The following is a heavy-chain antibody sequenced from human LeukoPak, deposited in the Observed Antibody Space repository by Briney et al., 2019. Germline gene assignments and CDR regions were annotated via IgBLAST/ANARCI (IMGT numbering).Heavy chain of an antibody. CDR2: IYYSGST. V-gene: IGHV4-59*01. CDR3: ARVSTREYYFDY. D-gene: IGHD5-24*01. CDR1: GGSISSYY. Sequence: SETLSLTCTVSGGSISSYYWSWIRQPPGKGLEWIGYIYYSGSTNYNPSLKSRVTISVDTSKNQFSLKLSSVTAADTAVYYCARVSTREYYFDYWGQGTLVTVSS. J-gene: IGHJ4*02.